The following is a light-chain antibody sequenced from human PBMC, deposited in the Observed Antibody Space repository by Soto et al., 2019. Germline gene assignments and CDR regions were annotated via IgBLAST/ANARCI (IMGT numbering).Light chain of an antibody. CDR2: DVS. V-gene: IGLV2-11*01. CDR3: YSFGPGHKMV. CDR1: SSDVGGYNY. Sequence: QSALTQPRSVSGSPGQSVTISCTGSSSDVGGYNYVSWYQQHPGKAPKLMIYDVSKRPSGVPARFSGSKYGNTASLTSSGLQSEDEADYDSYSFGPGHKMVFCSGTTLT. J-gene: IGLJ3*02.